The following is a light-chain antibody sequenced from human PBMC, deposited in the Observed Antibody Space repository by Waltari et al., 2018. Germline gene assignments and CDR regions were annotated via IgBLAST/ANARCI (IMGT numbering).Light chain of an antibody. CDR2: DVS. J-gene: IGLJ2*01. CDR3: SSYAGSNHLL. Sequence: QSALTQPPSASGPPGQSVTISCTGTRIDIVDYKDVSWYQQHPGKAPNIIISDVSKRPSGVPDRFSGSKSGNTASLTVSGLQAADEADYYCSSYAGSNHLLFGGGTKLTVL. CDR1: RIDIVDYKD. V-gene: IGLV2-8*01.